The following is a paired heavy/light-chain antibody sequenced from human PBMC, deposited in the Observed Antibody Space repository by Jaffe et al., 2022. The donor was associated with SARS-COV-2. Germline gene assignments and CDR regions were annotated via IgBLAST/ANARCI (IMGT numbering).Heavy chain of an antibody. CDR2: IYTSGST. J-gene: IGHJ5*02. CDR1: GGSISSGTYY. D-gene: IGHD6-6*01. Sequence: QVQLKESGPGTVKPSQTLSLTCTFSGGSISSGTYYWNWIRQPAGKGLEWIGRIYTSGSTSYNPSLKSRGTISIDTSKNQFFLKLSSVTAADTAVYYCARGRFEYSSSSSWFDPWGQGTLVTVSS. V-gene: IGHV4-61*02. CDR3: ARGRFEYSSSSSWFDP.
Light chain of an antibody. CDR3: AAWDDSLNGPV. Sequence: QSVLTQPPSVSGTPGQRVTLSCSGSSSNVGSNTVNWYQQLPGTAPKVVMSSNNQRPSGVPDRFSGSKSGTSASLAISGLQSEDEADYYCAAWDDSLNGPVFGGGTKLTVL. CDR1: SSNVGSNT. J-gene: IGLJ3*02. CDR2: SNN. V-gene: IGLV1-44*01.